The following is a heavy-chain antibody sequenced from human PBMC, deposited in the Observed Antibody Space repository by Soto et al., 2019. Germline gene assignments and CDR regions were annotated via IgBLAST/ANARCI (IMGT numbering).Heavy chain of an antibody. J-gene: IGHJ6*02. CDR3: ARLDADGCQLWDNYYYYGMDV. V-gene: IGHV5-51*01. CDR1: GYSFTSYW. Sequence: GESLKISCKGSGYSFTSYWIAWVRQMPGKGLEWMGILYPGDSDTRYSPSFQGQVTISADKSISTAYLQWSSLKASDTAMYYCARLDADGCQLWDNYYYYGMDVRGHRTTVTVSS. D-gene: IGHD5-18*01. CDR2: LYPGDSDT.